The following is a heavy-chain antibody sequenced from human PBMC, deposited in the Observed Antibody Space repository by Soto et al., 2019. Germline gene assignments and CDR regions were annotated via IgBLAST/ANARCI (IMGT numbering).Heavy chain of an antibody. D-gene: IGHD3-22*01. CDR3: ARNGYYDSSGYYTPADYYYYYGMDV. V-gene: IGHV1-69*13. CDR2: IIPIFGTA. J-gene: IGHJ6*02. Sequence: SVKVSCKASGGTFSSYAISWVRQAPGQGLEWMGGIIPIFGTANYAQKFQGRVTITADESTSTAYMELSSLRSEDTAVYYCARNGYYDSSGYYTPADYYYYYGMDVWGQGTTVTSP. CDR1: GGTFSSYA.